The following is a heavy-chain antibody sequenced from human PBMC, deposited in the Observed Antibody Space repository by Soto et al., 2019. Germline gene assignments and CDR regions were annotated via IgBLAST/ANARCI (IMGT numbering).Heavy chain of an antibody. CDR2: ISYDGSRE. J-gene: IGHJ4*02. Sequence: QVQLVQSCGGVVQRGRSLRLSCAASGFTFSNYGVHWVRQTPGKGLEWVASISYDGSREYYGDSVRGRFTISRDSPKNTVSLQRNSLRTDDTAVYYWAKQDRETYPIEGDYFDFWGQGTLVTVSA. V-gene: IGHV3-30*18. CDR1: GFTFSNYG. CDR3: AKQDRETYPIEGDYFDF. D-gene: IGHD1-26*01.